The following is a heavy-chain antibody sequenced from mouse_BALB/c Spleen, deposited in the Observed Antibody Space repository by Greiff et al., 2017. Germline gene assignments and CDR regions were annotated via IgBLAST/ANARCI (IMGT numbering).Heavy chain of an antibody. CDR3: ARDGNYGYAMDY. D-gene: IGHD2-1*01. J-gene: IGHJ4*01. V-gene: IGHV5-6-3*01. CDR2: INSNGGST. CDR1: GFTFSSYG. Sequence: EVQLVESGGGLVQPGGSLKLSCAASGFTFSSYGMSWVRQTPDKRLELVATINSNGGSTYYPDSVKGRFTISRDNAKNTLYLQMSSLKSEDTAMYYCARDGNYGYAMDYWGQGTSVTVSS.